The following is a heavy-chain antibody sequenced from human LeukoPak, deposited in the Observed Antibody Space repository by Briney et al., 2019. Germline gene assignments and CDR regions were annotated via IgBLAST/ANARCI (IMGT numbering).Heavy chain of an antibody. CDR2: IIPSFGIP. D-gene: IGHD3-16*01. J-gene: IGHJ5*02. CDR3: ADSSFGGFGTALDP. V-gene: IGHV1-69*02. Sequence: GSSVKVSCQASGGTFNNYNINWVRQAPGQGLEWMGTIIPSFGIPSYAEKFKGRVTITADKSTSAAYMELSSLRPEDTAVYYCADSSFGGFGTALDPWGQGTLVTVSS. CDR1: GGTFNNYN.